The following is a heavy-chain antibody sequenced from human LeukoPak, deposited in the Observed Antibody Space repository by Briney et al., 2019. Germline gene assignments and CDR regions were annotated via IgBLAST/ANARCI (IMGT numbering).Heavy chain of an antibody. V-gene: IGHV3-21*04. CDR1: GFTFSSYS. D-gene: IGHD6-13*01. Sequence: PGGSLRLSCAASGFTFSSYSMNWVRQAPGKGLEWVSSISSSSSYIYYADSVKGRFTISRDNAKNSLYLQMNSLRAEDTAVYYCAKDGGSSRAFDIWGQGTMVTVSS. J-gene: IGHJ3*02. CDR3: AKDGGSSRAFDI. CDR2: ISSSSSYI.